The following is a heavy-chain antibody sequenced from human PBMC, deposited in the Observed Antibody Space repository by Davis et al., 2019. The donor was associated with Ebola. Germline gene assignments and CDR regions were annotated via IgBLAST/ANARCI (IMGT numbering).Heavy chain of an antibody. CDR3: ARDGPNYDVDY. CDR2: ISSNGGST. Sequence: PGGSLRLSCAASGFTFSSYAMHWVRQAPGKGLEYVSAISSNGGSTYYANSVKGRFTISRDNSKNTLYLQMGSLRAEDMAVYYCARDGPNYDVDYWGQGTLVTVSA. D-gene: IGHD3-22*01. V-gene: IGHV3-64*01. CDR1: GFTFSSYA. J-gene: IGHJ4*02.